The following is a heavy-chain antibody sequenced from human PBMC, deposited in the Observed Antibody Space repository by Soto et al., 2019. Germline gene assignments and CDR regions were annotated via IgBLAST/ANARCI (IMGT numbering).Heavy chain of an antibody. D-gene: IGHD2-2*01. Sequence: EVQLLESGGGFVPPGGSLRLSCAVSGFTFSSYAMSWVPQAPGKGLEWISYISGSGGRTYYADSVKGRFTISRDNSKNTVYLQMNSLRVEDTAVYYCAKANSFSCSGTTCYAFYFDYWGQGTLVTVSS. V-gene: IGHV3-23*01. J-gene: IGHJ4*02. CDR3: AKANSFSCSGTTCYAFYFDY. CDR1: GFTFSSYA. CDR2: ISGSGGRT.